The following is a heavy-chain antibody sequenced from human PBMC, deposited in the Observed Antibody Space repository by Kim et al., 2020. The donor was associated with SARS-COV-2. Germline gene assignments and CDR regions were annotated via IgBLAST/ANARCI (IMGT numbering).Heavy chain of an antibody. CDR2: IDPSGGTTT. D-gene: IGHD3-22*01. CDR1: GYVFSSHH. V-gene: IGHV1-46*01. Sequence: ASVKVSCKASGYVFSSHHMHWVRQAPGQGLECMGLIDPSGGTTTTSTQKFQGRVTMTSDTSTSTVYMELSSLGSEDTAVYYCARADTGAMDVWGQGTTVTVSS. J-gene: IGHJ6*02. CDR3: ARADTGAMDV.